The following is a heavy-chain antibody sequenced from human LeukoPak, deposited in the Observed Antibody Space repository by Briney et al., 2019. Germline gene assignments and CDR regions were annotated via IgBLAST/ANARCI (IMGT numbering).Heavy chain of an antibody. D-gene: IGHD6-13*01. CDR3: AKRGNSWDLFDY. CDR2: IGGSVGSM. CDR1: GFTFSSYV. J-gene: IGHJ4*02. Sequence: GGSLRLSCAASGFTFSSYVMSWVRQAPGKGLEWVSNIGGSVGSMFYAASVKGRFAISRDNSKNTLFLQMNNLRVEDTAVYYCAKRGNSWDLFDYWGQGTLVTVSS. V-gene: IGHV3-23*01.